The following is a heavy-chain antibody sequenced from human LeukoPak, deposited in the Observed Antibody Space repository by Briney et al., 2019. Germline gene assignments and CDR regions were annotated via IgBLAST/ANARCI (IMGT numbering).Heavy chain of an antibody. D-gene: IGHD6-19*01. V-gene: IGHV4-59*01. Sequence: SETLSLTCTVSGGSISGYYWSWIRQPPGKGLEWIGYIYYSGNTKYNPSLKSRVSISVDTSQNQFSLKLTSVTAADTATYYCARETSLAGFASGLGFNYWGQGILVTVSS. CDR3: ARETSLAGFASGLGFNY. J-gene: IGHJ4*02. CDR1: GGSISGYY. CDR2: IYYSGNT.